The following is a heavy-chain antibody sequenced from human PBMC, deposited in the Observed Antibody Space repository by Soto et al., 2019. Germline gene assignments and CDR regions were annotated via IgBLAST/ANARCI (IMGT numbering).Heavy chain of an antibody. CDR1: GGSISSGDYY. V-gene: IGHV4-30-4*01. J-gene: IGHJ4*02. Sequence: SETLSLTCAVSGGSISSGDYYWSWIRQPPGKGLEWIGYIYYSGSTYYNPSLKSRVTISVDTSKNQFSLKLSSVTAADTAVYYCAIYCGNSVYFDYWGQGTLVTVS. CDR2: IYYSGST. D-gene: IGHD2-21*02. CDR3: AIYCGNSVYFDY.